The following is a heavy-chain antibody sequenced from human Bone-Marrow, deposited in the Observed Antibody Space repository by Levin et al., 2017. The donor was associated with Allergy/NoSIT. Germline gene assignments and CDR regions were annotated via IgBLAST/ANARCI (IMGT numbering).Heavy chain of an antibody. CDR2: VDHSGST. CDR1: GGSFSGYY. Sequence: GSLRLSCAVYGGSFSGYYWSWIRQPPGKGLEWIGEVDHSGSTNYNPSLKSRVTISVDTSKNQFSLKLRSVTAADTAVCYCARGESFSFATRLHDYWGQGTLVTVSS. CDR3: ARGESFSFATRLHDY. V-gene: IGHV4-34*01. J-gene: IGHJ4*02. D-gene: IGHD6-6*01.